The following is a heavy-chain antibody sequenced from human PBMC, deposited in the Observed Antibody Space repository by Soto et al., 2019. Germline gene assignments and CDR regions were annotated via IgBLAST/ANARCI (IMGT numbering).Heavy chain of an antibody. CDR2: IIPLLGKA. V-gene: IGHV1-69*10. Sequence: SVKVSCKASGGTFSRYAISWVRQAPGQGLEWMGGIIPLLGKANYAQKFQGRVTITADESTSTAYMELSSLRSEDTAVYYCARDGTLYDSSGYYYLYWGQGTLVTVSS. CDR3: ARDGTLYDSSGYYYLY. J-gene: IGHJ4*02. D-gene: IGHD3-22*01. CDR1: GGTFSRYA.